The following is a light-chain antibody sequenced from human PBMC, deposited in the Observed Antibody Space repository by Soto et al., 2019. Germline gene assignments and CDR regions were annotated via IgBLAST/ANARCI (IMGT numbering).Light chain of an antibody. Sequence: QPVLTQPPSASGTPGQRVTISCSGSSSNIGSNTVNWYQQLPGTAPKFLMFNNNQRPSGVPDRFSGSRSGTSASLAISGLQSEDEATYYCGAWDDRLNGPVFGGGTKVTVL. V-gene: IGLV1-44*01. J-gene: IGLJ2*01. CDR1: SSNIGSNT. CDR2: NNN. CDR3: GAWDDRLNGPV.